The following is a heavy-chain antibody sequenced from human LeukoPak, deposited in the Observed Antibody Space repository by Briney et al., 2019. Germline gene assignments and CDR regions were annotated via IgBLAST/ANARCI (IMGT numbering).Heavy chain of an antibody. CDR3: ARWVLRYFDWLLYSDAFDI. D-gene: IGHD3-9*01. CDR1: GGSFSGYY. V-gene: IGHV4-34*01. J-gene: IGHJ3*02. CDR2: INHSGST. Sequence: PSETLSLTCAVYGGSFSGYYWSWIRQPPGKGLEWIGEINHSGSTNYNPSLKGRVTISVDTSKNQFSPKLSSVTAADTAVYYCARWVLRYFDWLLYSDAFDIWGQGTMVTVSS.